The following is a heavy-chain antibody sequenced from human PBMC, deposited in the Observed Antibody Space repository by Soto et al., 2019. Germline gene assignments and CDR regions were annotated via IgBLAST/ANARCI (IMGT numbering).Heavy chain of an antibody. CDR3: AKFMGGYVTQYYFDY. Sequence: EVQLLESGGVLVQPGGSLRLSCAASGFTFSRHGMSWVRQAPGKGLESVSAITGSGGSTYYADSVKARFTISRDNSKKTLYLEMNSLIAEATAVYYCAKFMGGYVTQYYFDYWGEGALVTVSS. D-gene: IGHD2-21*02. J-gene: IGHJ4*02. CDR1: GFTFSRHG. CDR2: ITGSGGST. V-gene: IGHV3-23*01.